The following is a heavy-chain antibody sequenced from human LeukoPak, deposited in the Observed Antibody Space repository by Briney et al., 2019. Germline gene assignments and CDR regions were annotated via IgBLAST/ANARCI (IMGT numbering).Heavy chain of an antibody. CDR3: ARKIGSSGAFDT. J-gene: IGHJ3*02. Sequence: SETLSLTCAVSGGPISSTNWWSWVRQPPGKGLEWIAEIYHSGSTNYNPSLRSRITISVDKSKDQFSLRLSSVTAADTAVYYCARKIGSSGAFDTWGQGTMVTVSS. CDR2: IYHSGST. CDR1: GGPISSTNW. D-gene: IGHD1-26*01. V-gene: IGHV4-4*02.